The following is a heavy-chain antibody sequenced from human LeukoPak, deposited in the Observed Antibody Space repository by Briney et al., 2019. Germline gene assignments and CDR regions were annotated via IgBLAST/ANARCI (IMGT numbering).Heavy chain of an antibody. CDR1: GFTFSDYY. J-gene: IGHJ4*02. Sequence: GGSLRLSCAASGFTFSDYYMSWIRQAPGKGLEWVSYISSSGSSIYYADSVSGRFTISGDNAKNSLYLQMNSLRAEDTAVYYCARGRRDGYNYVNYWGQGTLVTVSS. CDR3: ARGRRDGYNYVNY. D-gene: IGHD5-24*01. CDR2: ISSSGSSI. V-gene: IGHV3-11*01.